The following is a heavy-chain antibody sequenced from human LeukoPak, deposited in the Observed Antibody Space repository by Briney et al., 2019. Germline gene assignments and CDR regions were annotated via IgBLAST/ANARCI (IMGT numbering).Heavy chain of an antibody. CDR2: ISGSGGST. CDR3: ATRSGDCSSTSCYSHY. CDR1: GFTFSNYA. Sequence: PGGSLRLSCAASGFTFSNYAMGWVRQAPGKGLEWVSAISGSGGSTYYADSVKGRFTISRDNPKNTLYLQMNSLRAEDTAVYYCATRSGDCSSTSCYSHYWGQGTLVTVSS. V-gene: IGHV3-23*01. D-gene: IGHD2-2*02. J-gene: IGHJ4*02.